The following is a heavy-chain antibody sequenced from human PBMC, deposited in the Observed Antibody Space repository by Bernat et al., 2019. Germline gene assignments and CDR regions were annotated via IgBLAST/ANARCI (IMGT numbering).Heavy chain of an antibody. CDR3: ARGSTSGIAAVYYYYYYMDV. CDR2: IYSGGST. D-gene: IGHD6-13*01. CDR1: GFTVSSNY. V-gene: IGHV3-53*05. J-gene: IGHJ6*03. Sequence: EVQLVETGGGLIQPGGSLRLSCAASGFTVSSNYMSWVRQAPGKGLEWVSVIYSGGSTYYADSMKGRFTISRDNSKNTLYLQMNSLGAEDTAVYYCARGSTSGIAAVYYYYYYMDVWGKGTTVTVSS.